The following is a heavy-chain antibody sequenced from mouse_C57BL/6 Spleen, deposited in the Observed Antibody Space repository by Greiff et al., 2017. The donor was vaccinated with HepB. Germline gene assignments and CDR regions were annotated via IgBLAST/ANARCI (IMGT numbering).Heavy chain of an antibody. D-gene: IGHD1-1*01. Sequence: QVQLQQSGAELARPGASVKLSCKASGYTFTSYGISWVKQRTGQGLEWIGEIYPRSGNTYYNEKFKGKATLTAAKSSSTAYMELRSLTSEDSAVYFCARFYYYGSSFDYWAKAPLSQSPQ. CDR1: GYTFTSYG. CDR3: ARFYYYGSSFDY. CDR2: IYPRSGNT. V-gene: IGHV1-81*01. J-gene: IGHJ2*01.